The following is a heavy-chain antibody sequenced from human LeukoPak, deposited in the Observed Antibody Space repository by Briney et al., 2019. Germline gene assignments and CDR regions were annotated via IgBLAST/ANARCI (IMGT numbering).Heavy chain of an antibody. D-gene: IGHD3-22*01. Sequence: ASVKVSCKASGYTFTSYGISWVRQAPGQGLEWMGWLSAYNGNTNYAQKLQGRVTMTTDTSTSTAYMELRSLRSDDTAVYYCARDEGAPYYYDSTYDYWGQGTLVTVSS. J-gene: IGHJ4*02. CDR3: ARDEGAPYYYDSTYDY. CDR2: LSAYNGNT. CDR1: GYTFTSYG. V-gene: IGHV1-18*01.